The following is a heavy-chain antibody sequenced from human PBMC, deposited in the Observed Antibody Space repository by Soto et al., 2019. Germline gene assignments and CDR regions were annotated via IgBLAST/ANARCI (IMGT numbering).Heavy chain of an antibody. CDR3: ARHGLYYYDSASYYYGMDV. J-gene: IGHJ6*02. CDR1: GYSFTSYW. D-gene: IGHD3-22*01. Sequence: PGESLMISCKGSGYSFTSYWIGWVRQMPGKGLEWMGIIYPGDSDTRYSPSFQGQVTISADKSISTAYLQWSSLKASDTAMYYCARHGLYYYDSASYYYGMDVWGQGTTVTVSS. CDR2: IYPGDSDT. V-gene: IGHV5-51*01.